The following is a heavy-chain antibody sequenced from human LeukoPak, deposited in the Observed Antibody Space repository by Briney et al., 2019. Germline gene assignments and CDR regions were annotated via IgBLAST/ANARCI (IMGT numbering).Heavy chain of an antibody. CDR2: ISGSGGST. CDR1: GFTFSSYA. Sequence: VGSLRLSCAASGFTFSSYAMSWVRQAPGKGLEWVSAISGSGGSTYYADSVKGRFTISRDNSKNTLYLQMNSLRADDTAVYYCAKDRKADIVGVWGQGTLVTVSS. J-gene: IGHJ4*02. CDR3: AKDRKADIVGV. V-gene: IGHV3-23*01. D-gene: IGHD1-26*01.